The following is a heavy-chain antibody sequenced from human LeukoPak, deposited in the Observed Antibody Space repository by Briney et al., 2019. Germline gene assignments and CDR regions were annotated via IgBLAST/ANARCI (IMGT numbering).Heavy chain of an antibody. D-gene: IGHD5-12*01. J-gene: IGHJ4*02. CDR3: AREGSIVATSYDY. V-gene: IGHV4-34*01. CDR1: GGSFSGYY. Sequence: SETLSLTCAAYGGSFSGYYWSWIRQPPGEGLEWIGEINHSGSTNYNPSLKSRVTISVDTSKNQFSLKLSSVTAADTAVYYCAREGSIVATSYDYWGQGTLVTVSS. CDR2: INHSGST.